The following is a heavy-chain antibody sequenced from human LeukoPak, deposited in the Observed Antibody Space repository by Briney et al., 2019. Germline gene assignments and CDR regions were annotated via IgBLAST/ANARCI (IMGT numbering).Heavy chain of an antibody. CDR1: GFTFSSYG. CDR3: AREYLVRGVIRFYMDV. D-gene: IGHD3-10*01. J-gene: IGHJ6*03. CDR2: IRYDGSNK. V-gene: IGHV3-30*02. Sequence: GGSLRLSCAASGFTFSSYGMHWVRQAPGKGLEWVAFIRYDGSNKYYADSVKGRFTISRDNSKNTLYLQMNSLRAEDTAVYYCAREYLVRGVIRFYMDVWGKGTTVTISS.